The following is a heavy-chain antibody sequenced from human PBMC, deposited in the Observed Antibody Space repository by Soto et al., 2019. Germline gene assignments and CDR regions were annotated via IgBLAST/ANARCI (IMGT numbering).Heavy chain of an antibody. Sequence: PSETLSLTCTVSGGSISSYYWSWIRQPPGKGLEWIGYIYYSGSTNYNPSLKSRVTISVDTSKNQFSLKLSSVTTADTAVYYCAREGYCSGGSCPDAFDIWGQGTMVTVSS. J-gene: IGHJ3*02. V-gene: IGHV4-59*01. CDR3: AREGYCSGGSCPDAFDI. D-gene: IGHD2-15*01. CDR1: GGSISSYY. CDR2: IYYSGST.